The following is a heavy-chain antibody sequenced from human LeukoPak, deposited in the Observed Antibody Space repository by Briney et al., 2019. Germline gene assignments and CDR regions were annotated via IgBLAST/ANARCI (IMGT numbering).Heavy chain of an antibody. J-gene: IGHJ3*02. V-gene: IGHV1-46*01. Sequence: ASVKVSCKASGYTFTSYYMHWVRQAPGQGLEWMGIINPSGGSTSYAQKFQGRVTMTRDMSTSTVYMELSSLRSEDTAVYYCARSLGYYYDSSGYDAFDIWGQGTMVTVSS. CDR1: GYTFTSYY. D-gene: IGHD3-22*01. CDR3: ARSLGYYYDSSGYDAFDI. CDR2: INPSGGST.